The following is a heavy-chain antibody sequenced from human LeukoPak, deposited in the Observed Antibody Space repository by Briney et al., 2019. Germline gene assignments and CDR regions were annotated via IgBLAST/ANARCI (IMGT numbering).Heavy chain of an antibody. V-gene: IGHV1-2*02. J-gene: IGHJ4*02. D-gene: IGHD2-8*01. Sequence: GASVKVSCKASGYTFTGYYMHWVRQAPGQGLEWMGWINPKSGGTNYAQKLQGRVTMTTDTSTSTAYMELRSLRSDDTAVYYCARSYCTNGVCPTRIDYWGQGTLVTVSS. CDR3: ARSYCTNGVCPTRIDY. CDR1: GYTFTGYY. CDR2: INPKSGGT.